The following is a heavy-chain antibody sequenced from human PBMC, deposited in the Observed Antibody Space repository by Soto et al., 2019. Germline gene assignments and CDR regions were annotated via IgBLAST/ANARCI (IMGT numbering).Heavy chain of an antibody. CDR3: ARVVVVVAATNYYYYYYYMDV. Sequence: ASVKVSCKASGYTFTSYDINWVRQATGQGLEWMGWMNPNSGNTGYAQKFQGRVTMTRNTSISTAYMELSSLRSEDTAVYYCARVVVVVAATNYYYYYYYMDVWGKGTTVTVSS. CDR1: GYTFTSYD. J-gene: IGHJ6*03. V-gene: IGHV1-8*01. CDR2: MNPNSGNT. D-gene: IGHD2-15*01.